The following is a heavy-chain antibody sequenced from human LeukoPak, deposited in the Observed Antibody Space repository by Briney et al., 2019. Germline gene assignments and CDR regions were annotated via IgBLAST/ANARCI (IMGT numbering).Heavy chain of an antibody. V-gene: IGHV3-21*06. D-gene: IGHD2-2*01. CDR3: ARAECSSSTCYLRRSWFDP. J-gene: IGHJ5*02. CDR2: ISTGSRYI. CDR1: GFTLSNYD. Sequence: SGRSLRLSCAASGFTLSNYDMNWVRQAPGKGLEWVSSISTGSRYIYYTDSLRGRFTISRDDAKNTLYLQMNSLRAEDTAVYYCARAECSSSTCYLRRSWFDPWGQGTLVTVSS.